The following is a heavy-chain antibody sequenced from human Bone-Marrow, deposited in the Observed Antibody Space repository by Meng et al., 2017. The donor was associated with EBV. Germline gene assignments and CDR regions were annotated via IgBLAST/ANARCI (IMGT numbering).Heavy chain of an antibody. CDR2: IIPIFGTA. Sequence: QVRLLQAGAGVKKPGSSVKVSGKASGGTFSSYAISWVRQAPGQGLEWMGGIIPIFGTANSAQKFQGRVTITADESTSTAYMELSSLRSEDTAVYHCASATNTAMVPTLTYWGQGTLVTVSS. V-gene: IGHV1-69*01. D-gene: IGHD5-18*01. CDR1: GGTFSSYA. CDR3: ASATNTAMVPTLTY. J-gene: IGHJ4*02.